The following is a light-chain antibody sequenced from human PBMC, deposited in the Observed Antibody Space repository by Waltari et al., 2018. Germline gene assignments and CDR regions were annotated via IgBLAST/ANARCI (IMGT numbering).Light chain of an antibody. CDR1: TDINVGDLN. J-gene: IGLJ3*02. CDR2: YNSDPET. V-gene: IGLV5-37*01. CDR3: MFWPSKVWV. Sequence: QPVLPHPPSSSASPGASARLTCTFPTDINVGDLNIHPYQHKPGSPPRFLLYYNSDPETSQGSGVPSRFSGSKDASANAGILLISGLQSEDEADYYCMFWPSKVWVFGGGTKLTVL.